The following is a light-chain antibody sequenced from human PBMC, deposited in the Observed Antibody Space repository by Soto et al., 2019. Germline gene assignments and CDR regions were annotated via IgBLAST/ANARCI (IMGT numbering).Light chain of an antibody. CDR3: QQYKTYST. CDR2: KAS. V-gene: IGKV1-5*03. J-gene: IGKJ1*01. Sequence: DIPMTQSPSTLSASVGDRVTITCRATQTISTSLAWYQQIPGRAPKLLIYKASILDTGVPSRFSGSGSGTEFTLTISRLQPDDFATYYCQQYKTYSTFGQGTKVDIK. CDR1: QTISTS.